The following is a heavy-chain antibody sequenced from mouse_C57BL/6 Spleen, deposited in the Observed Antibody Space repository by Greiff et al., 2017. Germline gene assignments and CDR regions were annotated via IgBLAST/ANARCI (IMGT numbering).Heavy chain of an antibody. V-gene: IGHV1-52*01. CDR1: GYTFTSYW. Sequence: QVQLQQPGAELVRPGSSVKLSCKASGYTFTSYWMHWVKQRPIKGLEWIGNIDPSDSETHYNQKFKDKATLTVAKSSSTAYMQLSSLTSEDSAVYYCARYCGSSPWYFDVWGTGTTVTVSS. J-gene: IGHJ1*03. D-gene: IGHD1-1*01. CDR3: ARYCGSSPWYFDV. CDR2: IDPSDSET.